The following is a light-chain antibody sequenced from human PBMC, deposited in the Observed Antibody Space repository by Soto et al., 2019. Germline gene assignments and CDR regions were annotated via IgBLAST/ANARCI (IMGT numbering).Light chain of an antibody. CDR2: EGS. V-gene: IGLV2-23*01. Sequence: QSALTQPASVSGSPGQSITISCTGSSSDVGSYNLVSWHQQYPGKAPKLMIYEGSKRPSGVSNRFSGSKSGNTASLTISGLQAEEEAAYYCCSYAGRSTLVFGGGTKLPVL. CDR1: SSDVGSYNL. J-gene: IGLJ3*02. CDR3: CSYAGRSTLV.